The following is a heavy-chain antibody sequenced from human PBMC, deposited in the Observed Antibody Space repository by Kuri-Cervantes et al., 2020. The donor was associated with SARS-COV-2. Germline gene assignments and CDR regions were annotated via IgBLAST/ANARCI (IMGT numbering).Heavy chain of an antibody. CDR1: GFSLSTSGVG. Sequence: SGPTLVKPTQTLTLTCTFSGFSLSTSGVGVGWIRQPPGKALEWLARIDWDDDNYYKTSLNTRLSISKDTSKDQVVLTMTNMDPVDTATYYCVRIRAATVIADYWGQGTLVTVSS. J-gene: IGHJ4*02. CDR2: IDWDDDN. V-gene: IGHV2-70*11. D-gene: IGHD4-11*01. CDR3: VRIRAATVIADY.